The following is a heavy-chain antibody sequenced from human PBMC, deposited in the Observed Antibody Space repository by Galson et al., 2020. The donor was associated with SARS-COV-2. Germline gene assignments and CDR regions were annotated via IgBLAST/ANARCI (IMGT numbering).Heavy chain of an antibody. CDR3: AREDIVVVPAIDY. J-gene: IGHJ4*02. CDR1: GFTFSSYW. CDR2: INSDGSST. V-gene: IGHV3-74*01. Sequence: GSLRLSCAASGFTFSSYWMHWVRQAPGKGLVWVSRINSDGSSTSYADSVKGRFTISRDNAKNTLYLQMNSLRAEDTAVYYCAREDIVVVPAIDYWGQGTLVTVSS. D-gene: IGHD2-2*01.